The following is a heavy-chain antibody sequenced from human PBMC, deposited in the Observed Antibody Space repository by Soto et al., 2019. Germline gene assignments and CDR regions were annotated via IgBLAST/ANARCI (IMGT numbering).Heavy chain of an antibody. J-gene: IGHJ4*02. D-gene: IGHD3-16*01. CDR1: GDSISNYY. CDR2: IHYSGSA. Sequence: SETLSLTCTVSGDSISNYYWNWIRQPPGKGLEWIGYIHYSGSASYNSSLKSRVSISVDTSKTQFSLILTSVTAADTAVYYCVREGGGFWGQG. V-gene: IGHV4-59*01. CDR3: VREGGGF.